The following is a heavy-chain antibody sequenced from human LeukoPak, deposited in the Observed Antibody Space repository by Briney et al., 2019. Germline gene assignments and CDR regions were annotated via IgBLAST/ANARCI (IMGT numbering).Heavy chain of an antibody. CDR2: MNPNTGNT. D-gene: IGHD5-24*01. CDR1: GYTFTSYD. V-gene: IGHV1-8*01. Sequence: ASVKVSCKASGYTFTSYDINWVRQATGQGLEWRGWMNPNTGNTGYAQKFQGRVTMTRNTSISTAYTELSSLRSEDTAVYYCAIGRDGYNLGAFDIWGQGTMVTVSS. J-gene: IGHJ3*02. CDR3: AIGRDGYNLGAFDI.